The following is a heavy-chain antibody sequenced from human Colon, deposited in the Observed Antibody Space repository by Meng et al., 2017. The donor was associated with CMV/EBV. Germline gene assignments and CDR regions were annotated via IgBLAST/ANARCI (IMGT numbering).Heavy chain of an antibody. D-gene: IGHD3-16*01. V-gene: IGHV4-59*08. CDR2: IHYSGRT. CDR1: GASLSTYY. Sequence: GSLRLSCTVSGASLSTYYWTWIRQPPRKGLEWTADIHYSGRTRYNPSLNSRVTISLDTSKNQFSLKMNSATAADTALYFCAGGSLPVTLGDAFEIWGQGTMVTVSS. CDR3: AGGSLPVTLGDAFEI. J-gene: IGHJ3*02.